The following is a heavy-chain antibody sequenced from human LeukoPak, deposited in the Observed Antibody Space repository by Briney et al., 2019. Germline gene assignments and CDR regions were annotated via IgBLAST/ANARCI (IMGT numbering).Heavy chain of an antibody. J-gene: IGHJ4*02. Sequence: GGSLRLSCAASGFTFSSYWMSWVRQAPGKGLEWVANIKQDGSEKYYVDSVKGRFTISRDNAKNSLYLQMNSLRAEDTAVYYWGREGFAAAGKIACGGKGTLATVPP. D-gene: IGHD6-25*01. CDR3: GREGFAAAGKIAC. CDR1: GFTFSSYW. V-gene: IGHV3-7*01. CDR2: IKQDGSEK.